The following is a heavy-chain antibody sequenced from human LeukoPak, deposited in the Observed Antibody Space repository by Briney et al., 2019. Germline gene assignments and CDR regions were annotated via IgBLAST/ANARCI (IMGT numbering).Heavy chain of an antibody. D-gene: IGHD1-1*01. CDR2: IIPILGIA. CDR1: GGTFSSYT. J-gene: IGHJ3*02. CDR3: ARDFREGLERAQAFDI. Sequence: SVTVSCKASGGTFSSYTISWVRQAPGQGLEWMGRIIPILGIANYAQKFQGRVTVTADKSTSTAYMELSSLRSEDTAVYCCARDFREGLERAQAFDIWGQGTMVTVSS. V-gene: IGHV1-69*04.